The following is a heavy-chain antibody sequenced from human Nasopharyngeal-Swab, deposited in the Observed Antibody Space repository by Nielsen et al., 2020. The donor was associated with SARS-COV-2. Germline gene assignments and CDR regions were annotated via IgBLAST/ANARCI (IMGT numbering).Heavy chain of an antibody. D-gene: IGHD3-3*01. CDR2: IFPDDSQT. Sequence: GESLKIPCQTPGYTFAHDWIGRVRQMPGEGLEWVGSIFPDDSQTRYSPSFKGQVTISVDKSTRTAYLQWSSLKASDTAIYYCAKYYDQDGYHPWGQGTLVTVSS. V-gene: IGHV5-51*01. J-gene: IGHJ1*01. CDR1: GYTFAHDW. CDR3: AKYYDQDGYHP.